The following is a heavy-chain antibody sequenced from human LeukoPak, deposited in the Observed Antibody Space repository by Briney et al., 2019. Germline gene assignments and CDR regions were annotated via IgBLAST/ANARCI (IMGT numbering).Heavy chain of an antibody. D-gene: IGHD3-9*01. J-gene: IGHJ1*01. CDR3: ARDWAPLTGYYSAEYFQH. Sequence: ASVKVSCKASGYTFTSYGISWVQQAPGQGLEWMGWISAYNGNTNYAQKPQGRVAMTTDTSTSTAYMELRSLRSDDTAVYYGARDWAPLTGYYSAEYFQHWGQGTLVTVS. CDR1: GYTFTSYG. CDR2: ISAYNGNT. V-gene: IGHV1-18*01.